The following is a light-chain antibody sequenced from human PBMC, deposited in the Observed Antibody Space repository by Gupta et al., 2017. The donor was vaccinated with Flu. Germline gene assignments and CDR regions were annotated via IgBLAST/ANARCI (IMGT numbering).Light chain of an antibody. V-gene: IGLV4-69*01. CDR1: SGHSTYA. CDR2: LNSDGSH. J-gene: IGLJ2*01. Sequence: VKLTCTLSSGHSTYAIAWHQQQPEEGPRYLMRLNSDGSHSKGDGIPDRFTGSSSGAERYLTISSLQSEADADYYFQTGGSGIGFGGGTKLT. CDR3: QTGGSGIG.